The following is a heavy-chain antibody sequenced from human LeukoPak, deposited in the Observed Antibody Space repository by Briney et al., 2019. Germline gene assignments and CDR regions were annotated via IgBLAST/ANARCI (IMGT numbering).Heavy chain of an antibody. V-gene: IGHV3-21*01. CDR2: ISSSSSYI. J-gene: IGHJ4*02. Sequence: GGSLRLSCAASGFTFSSYSMNWVRQAPGKGLEWVSSISSSSSYIYYADSVKGRFTISRDNAKNSLYLQMNSLRAEDTAVYYCARVRPAVVVPAATDYWGQGTLVTVSS. D-gene: IGHD2-2*01. CDR3: ARVRPAVVVPAATDY. CDR1: GFTFSSYS.